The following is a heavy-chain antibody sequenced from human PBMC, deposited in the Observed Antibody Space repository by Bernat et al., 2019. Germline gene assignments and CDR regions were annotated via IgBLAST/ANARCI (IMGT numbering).Heavy chain of an antibody. J-gene: IGHJ6*02. Sequence: VQLVESGGGVVQPGRSLRLSCAASGFTFSSYGMHWVRQAPGKGLEWVSSISSSSSYIYYADSVKGRFTISRDNAKNSLYLQMNSLRAEDTAVYYCARESDYYYYGMDVWGQGTTVTVSS. V-gene: IGHV3-21*01. CDR2: ISSSSSYI. CDR1: GFTFSSYG. CDR3: ARESDYYYYGMDV.